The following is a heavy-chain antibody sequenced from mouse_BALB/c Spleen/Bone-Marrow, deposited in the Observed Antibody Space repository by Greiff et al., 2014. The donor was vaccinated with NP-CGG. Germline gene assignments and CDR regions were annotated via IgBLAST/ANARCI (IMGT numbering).Heavy chain of an antibody. CDR3: ALYDYDGLSWFAY. Sequence: QVQLKQSGPELVKPGASVKISCKASGYAFSSSWMNWVKQRPGQGLEWIGRIYPGDGNTNYNGKFKGKATLTADKSSTTAYMQLSGLTSVDSAVYFCALYDYDGLSWFAYWGQGTLVTVSA. CDR2: IYPGDGNT. D-gene: IGHD2-4*01. CDR1: GYAFSSSW. J-gene: IGHJ3*01. V-gene: IGHV1-82*01.